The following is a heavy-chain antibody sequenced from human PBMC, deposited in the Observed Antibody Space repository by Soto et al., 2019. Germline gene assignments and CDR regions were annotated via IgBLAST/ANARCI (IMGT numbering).Heavy chain of an antibody. CDR1: GYTFSSND. V-gene: IGHV1-8*01. CDR3: ARGGPAAGFDL. CDR2: MKPSTGDT. D-gene: IGHD6-13*01. Sequence: QEQLVQSGAEVKKPGASVKVSCEASGYTFSSNDIDWVRQASGQGLEWMGWMKPSTGDTGYAQDFQGRITLTRDTATATAYMELSRLIPENPAVYYCARGGPAAGFDLWGQGTLVTVSS. J-gene: IGHJ4*02.